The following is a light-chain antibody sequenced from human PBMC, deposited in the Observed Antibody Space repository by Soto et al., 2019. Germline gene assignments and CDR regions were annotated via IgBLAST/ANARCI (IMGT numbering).Light chain of an antibody. Sequence: DIVLTQSPGSLSLSPGERATLSCRAGQSVSSNYLAWYQQKPGQAPRLLIYGASSRATGIPDRFSGSGSGTDFTLTISRLEPEDFAVYYCQQYGSSSWTFGQGTKVDIK. CDR3: QQYGSSSWT. CDR1: QSVSSNY. CDR2: GAS. J-gene: IGKJ1*01. V-gene: IGKV3-20*01.